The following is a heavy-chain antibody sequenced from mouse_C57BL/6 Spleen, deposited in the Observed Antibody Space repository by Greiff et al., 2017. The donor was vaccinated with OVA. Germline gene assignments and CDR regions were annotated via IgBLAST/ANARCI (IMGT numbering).Heavy chain of an antibody. CDR3: ARSDSYGAMDY. J-gene: IGHJ4*01. Sequence: QVQLQQPGAELVKPGASVKLSCKASGYTFTSYWMHWVKQRPGQGLEWIGMIHPNSGSTNYNEKFKSKATLTVDKSSSTAYMQLSSLTSEDSAVYYCARSDSYGAMDYWGQGTSVTVSS. CDR2: IHPNSGST. CDR1: GYTFTSYW. V-gene: IGHV1-64*01. D-gene: IGHD1-1*01.